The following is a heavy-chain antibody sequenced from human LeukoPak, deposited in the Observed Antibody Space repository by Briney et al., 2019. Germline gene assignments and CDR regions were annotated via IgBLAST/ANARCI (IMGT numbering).Heavy chain of an antibody. D-gene: IGHD2-2*01. CDR1: GFTFSSYW. J-gene: IGHJ3*02. CDR2: IKQDGSEK. Sequence: GGSLRLSCAASGFTFSSYWMSWVRQAPGKGLEWVANIKQDGSEKYYVDSVKGRFTISRDNAKNSLYLQMNSLRAEDTAVYYCARALLGYCSSTSCYLDAFDIWGQGTMVTVSS. V-gene: IGHV3-7*03. CDR3: ARALLGYCSSTSCYLDAFDI.